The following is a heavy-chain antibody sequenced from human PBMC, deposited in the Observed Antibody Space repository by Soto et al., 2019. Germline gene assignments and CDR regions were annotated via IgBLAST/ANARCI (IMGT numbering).Heavy chain of an antibody. J-gene: IGHJ2*01. V-gene: IGHV1-69*13. Sequence: GASVKVSCKASGGTFSSYAISWVRQAPGQGLEWMGGIIPIFGTANYAQKFQGRVTITADESTSTAYMELSSLRSEDTAVYYCARDRGPHDYGDYWYFDLWGRGTLVTVSS. CDR1: GGTFSSYA. CDR3: ARDRGPHDYGDYWYFDL. D-gene: IGHD4-17*01. CDR2: IIPIFGTA.